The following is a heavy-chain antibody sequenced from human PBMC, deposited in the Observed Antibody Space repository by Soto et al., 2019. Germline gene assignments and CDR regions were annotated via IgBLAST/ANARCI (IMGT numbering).Heavy chain of an antibody. CDR3: ARLKAGTRFLFDY. J-gene: IGHJ4*02. CDR2: IWHDGSNK. D-gene: IGHD6-13*01. Sequence: QVQLVESGGGVVQPGRSLRLSCAASGFTFSSYGMHWVRQAPGKGLEGVAVIWHDGSNKYYADSVKGRFTISRDNSKNTLYLQMNSLRAEDTAVYYCARLKAGTRFLFDYWGQGTLVTVSS. V-gene: IGHV3-33*01. CDR1: GFTFSSYG.